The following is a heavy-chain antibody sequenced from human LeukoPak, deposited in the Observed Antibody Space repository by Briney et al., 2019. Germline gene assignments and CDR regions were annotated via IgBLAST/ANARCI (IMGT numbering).Heavy chain of an antibody. D-gene: IGHD3-10*01. CDR3: AKLPGTYPNRYYFDY. CDR2: NSGSGGST. J-gene: IGHJ4*02. V-gene: IGHV3-23*01. Sequence: GGSLRLSCAASGFTFSSYAMSWVRQAPGKGLEWVSANSGSGGSTFYADSVKGRFTISRDNSNNTLYLQMNSLRAEDTAVYYCAKLPGTYPNRYYFDYWGQGTLITVSS. CDR1: GFTFSSYA.